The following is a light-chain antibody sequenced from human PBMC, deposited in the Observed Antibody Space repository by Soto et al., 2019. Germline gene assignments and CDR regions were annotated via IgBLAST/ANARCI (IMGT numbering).Light chain of an antibody. V-gene: IGKV1-5*01. CDR2: DAS. CDR1: QSISSW. CDR3: QQYNSYWT. Sequence: DVHMTQCPSTLSASLGVRVTITCRASQSISSWLAWYQQKPGKAPKLLIYDASSLESGVPSKFSGSGSGTEFTLTISSLQPDDFATYYCQQYNSYWTFGQGSMVDVK. J-gene: IGKJ1*01.